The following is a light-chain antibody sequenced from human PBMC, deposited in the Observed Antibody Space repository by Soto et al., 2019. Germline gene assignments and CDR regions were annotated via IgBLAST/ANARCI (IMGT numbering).Light chain of an antibody. V-gene: IGKV3D-15*01. Sequence: EIVMTQSPATLSVSPGERATLSCWASQSISSNLAWYQQKPGQAPRLLISSASIRATGIPARFSGSGSGTEFTLTISSLQSEDFAIYYCQQYDDWPFTFGQGTKLEIK. CDR3: QQYDDWPFT. J-gene: IGKJ2*01. CDR1: QSISSN. CDR2: SAS.